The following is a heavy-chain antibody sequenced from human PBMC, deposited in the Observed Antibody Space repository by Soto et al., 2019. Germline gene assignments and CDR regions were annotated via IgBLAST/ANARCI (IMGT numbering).Heavy chain of an antibody. J-gene: IGHJ6*02. V-gene: IGHV1-18*01. CDR1: GYTFTIYG. D-gene: IGHD5-12*01. Sequence: GASVEVSCKASGYTFTIYGINWVRQAPGQGLEWMGWISPDNGNTNYAQKLQGRVTMTTDTSTSTAYMELRSLRSDDTAVYYCARALGYSGYAGMDVWGQGTTVTV. CDR3: ARALGYSGYAGMDV. CDR2: ISPDNGNT.